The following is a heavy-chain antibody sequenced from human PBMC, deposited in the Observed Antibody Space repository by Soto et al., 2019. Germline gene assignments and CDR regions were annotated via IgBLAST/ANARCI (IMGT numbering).Heavy chain of an antibody. CDR2: ISGSGGST. V-gene: IGHV3-23*01. CDR1: GFTFSSYA. CDR3: ANRVVPAAMKCMDV. J-gene: IGHJ6*03. Sequence: EVQLLESGGGLVQPGGSLRLSCAASGFTFSSYAMSWVRQAPGKGLEWVSAISGSGGSTYYADSVKGRFTIPRDNTKNALYLQMNSLRAEDTAVYYCANRVVPAAMKCMDVWGKGTTVTVSS. D-gene: IGHD2-2*01.